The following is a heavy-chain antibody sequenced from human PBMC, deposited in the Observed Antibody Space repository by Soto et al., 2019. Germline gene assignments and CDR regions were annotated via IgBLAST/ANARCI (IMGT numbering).Heavy chain of an antibody. CDR2: IYYSGST. CDR1: GGSISSSGSY. D-gene: IGHD4-17*01. CDR3: ARSMTTVTTLFDY. V-gene: IGHV4-31*03. Sequence: QVQLQESGPGLVKPSQTLSLTCTVSGGSISSSGSYWTWIRQHPGKGLEWIGYIYYSGSTSYNPSLKSRVTISIDTSKNQFSLKLSSVTAADTAIYYCARSMTTVTTLFDYWGQGSLVTVSS. J-gene: IGHJ4*02.